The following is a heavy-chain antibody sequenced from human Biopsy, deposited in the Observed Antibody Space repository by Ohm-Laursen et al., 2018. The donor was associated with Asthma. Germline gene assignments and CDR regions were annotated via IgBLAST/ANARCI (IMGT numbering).Heavy chain of an antibody. CDR1: EFTVSRDH. D-gene: IGHD4-17*01. V-gene: IGHV3-53*01. Sequence: SLRLSCAASEFTVSRDHMFWVRQAPGKGLEWVSVIYSGGTSDTADSVRGRFTISRDFYKNTLYLQMDGLRPEDTALYYCARAGDTNDYGPAFDIWGLGTMVTVSS. J-gene: IGHJ3*02. CDR2: IYSGGTS. CDR3: ARAGDTNDYGPAFDI.